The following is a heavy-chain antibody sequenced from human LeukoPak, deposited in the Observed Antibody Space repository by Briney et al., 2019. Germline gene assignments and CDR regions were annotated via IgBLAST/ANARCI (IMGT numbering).Heavy chain of an antibody. CDR2: ISWNSGSI. Sequence: GGSLRLSCAASGFTFDDYAMHWVRQAPGKGLEWVSGISWNSGSIGYADSVKGRFTISRDNAKNSLYLQMNSLRAEDMALYYCTKNIGTARGAFDIWGQGTMVTVSS. CDR3: TKNIGTARGAFDI. J-gene: IGHJ3*02. V-gene: IGHV3-9*03. D-gene: IGHD6-6*01. CDR1: GFTFDDYA.